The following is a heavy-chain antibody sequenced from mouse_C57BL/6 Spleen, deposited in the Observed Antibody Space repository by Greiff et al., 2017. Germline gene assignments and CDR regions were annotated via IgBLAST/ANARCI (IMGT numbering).Heavy chain of an antibody. CDR2: IDPSDSYT. CDR3: ARRGYYDYDWYFDV. V-gene: IGHV1-69*01. Sequence: QVQLQQPGAELVMPGASVKLSCKASGYTFTSYWMHWVKQRPGQGLEWIGEIDPSDSYTNYNQKFKGKSTLTVNKSSSTAYMQLSSLTSEDSAVDYCARRGYYDYDWYFDVWGTGTTVTVSS. CDR1: GYTFTSYW. D-gene: IGHD2-4*01. J-gene: IGHJ1*03.